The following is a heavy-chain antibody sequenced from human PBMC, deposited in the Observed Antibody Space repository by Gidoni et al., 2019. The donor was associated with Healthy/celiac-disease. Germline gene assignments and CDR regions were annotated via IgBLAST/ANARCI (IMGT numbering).Heavy chain of an antibody. CDR1: GGSISSGSYY. CDR3: ARSDVWLEVVYGMDV. J-gene: IGHJ6*02. Sequence: QVQLQESGTGLVKPSQTLSLTCTVSGGSISSGSYYWSWIRQPAGKGLEWIGRIYTSGGTNYNPSLKSRVTISVDTSKNQFSLKLSSVTAAETAVYYCARSDVWLEVVYGMDVWGQGTTVTVSS. V-gene: IGHV4-61*02. CDR2: IYTSGGT. D-gene: IGHD3-16*01.